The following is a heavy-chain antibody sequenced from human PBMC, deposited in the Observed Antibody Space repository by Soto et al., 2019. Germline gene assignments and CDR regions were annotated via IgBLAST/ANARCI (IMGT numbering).Heavy chain of an antibody. CDR3: ARANWYSEY. V-gene: IGHV4-59*11. Sequence: PSETLSLTCTVSGGSINNHYWSWIRQPPGKGLEWIGYIYYTGGTNYNPSLKSRVTMSVDTSKNQFSLNLTSLTAADTAIYYCARANWYSEYWGQGTLVTVSS. CDR2: IYYTGGT. J-gene: IGHJ4*02. CDR1: GGSINNHY. D-gene: IGHD7-27*01.